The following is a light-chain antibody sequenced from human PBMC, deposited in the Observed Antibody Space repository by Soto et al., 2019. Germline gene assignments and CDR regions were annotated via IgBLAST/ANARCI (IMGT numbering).Light chain of an antibody. V-gene: IGKV1-27*01. J-gene: IGKJ3*01. CDR1: QAISKY. CDR3: QKYDSAPLFT. Sequence: DIQMTQTPPSLSASVGDRVTITCRASQAISKYLAWYQQKPGKVPKLLIYAASTLQSGVPSRFSGSGSGPDFTLTISSLPPEDVATYYCQKYDSAPLFTFGPGTRVDVK. CDR2: AAS.